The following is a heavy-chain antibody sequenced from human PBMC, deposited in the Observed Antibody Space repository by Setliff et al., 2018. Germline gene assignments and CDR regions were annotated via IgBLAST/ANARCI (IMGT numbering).Heavy chain of an antibody. CDR2: ISSSSSTI. V-gene: IGHV3-48*01. CDR3: ARAQFARFDP. Sequence: RLSCAASGFTFSDYSMNWVRQAPGKGLEWVSYISSSSSTIYYADSVKGRFSISRDNAKKSLFLQMNRLRAEDTAVYYCARAQFARFDPWGQGTLVTVSS. CDR1: GFTFSDYS. J-gene: IGHJ5*02.